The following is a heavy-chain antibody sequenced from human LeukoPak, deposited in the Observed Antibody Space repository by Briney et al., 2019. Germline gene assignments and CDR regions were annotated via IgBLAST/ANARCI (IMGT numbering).Heavy chain of an antibody. J-gene: IGHJ3*02. Sequence: GGSLRLSCAAPGFNFDDYGMAWVRQAPGKGLEWVSGINWNGGRTGSADSVKGRFTISRDNAKNSLYLQMNSLRAEDTALYYCARDSVATTAFDIWGQGAMVTVSS. D-gene: IGHD5-12*01. CDR2: INWNGGRT. V-gene: IGHV3-20*04. CDR1: GFNFDDYG. CDR3: ARDSVATTAFDI.